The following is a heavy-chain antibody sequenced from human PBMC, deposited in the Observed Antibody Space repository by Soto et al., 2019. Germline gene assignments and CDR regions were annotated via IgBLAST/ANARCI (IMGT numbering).Heavy chain of an antibody. CDR3: ARQVGSFGDTAMYYYGMDV. D-gene: IGHD5-18*01. V-gene: IGHV4-39*01. CDR1: GGSISSSSYY. Sequence: SETLSLTCTVSGGSISSSSYYWGWIRQPPGKGLEWIGSIYYSGSTYYNPSLKSRVTISVDTSMNQFSLKLSSVTAADTAVYYCARQVGSFGDTAMYYYGMDVWGQGTTVT. J-gene: IGHJ6*02. CDR2: IYYSGST.